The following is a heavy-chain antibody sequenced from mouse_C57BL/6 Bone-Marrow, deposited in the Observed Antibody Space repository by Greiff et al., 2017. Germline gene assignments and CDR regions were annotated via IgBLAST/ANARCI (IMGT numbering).Heavy chain of an antibody. Sequence: QVQLKQPGTELVKPGASVKLSCKASGYTFTSYWMHWVKQRPGQGLEWIGNINPSNGGTNYNEKFKSKATLTVDKSSSTAYMQLSSLTSEDSAVYYCATMVKEDYYAMDYWGQGTSVTVSS. J-gene: IGHJ4*01. CDR1: GYTFTSYW. CDR3: ATMVKEDYYAMDY. V-gene: IGHV1-53*01. D-gene: IGHD2-2*01. CDR2: INPSNGGT.